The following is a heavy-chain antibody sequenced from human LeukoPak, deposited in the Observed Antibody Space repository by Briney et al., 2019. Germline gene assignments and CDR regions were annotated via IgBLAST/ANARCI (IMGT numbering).Heavy chain of an antibody. V-gene: IGHV2-5*01. CDR3: AHRPPSRSPSPHFDY. CDR2: IHWHDDK. Sequence: SAPTLVKPTQTLTLTCTFSGFSLSTSAVGVGWIRQPPGKALEWLALIHWHDDKRYSKSLNSRLTITKDTSKNHAVHTNANMDPVDTATYYCAHRPPSRSPSPHFDYWGQGTLVTVSS. J-gene: IGHJ4*02. CDR1: GFSLSTSAVG.